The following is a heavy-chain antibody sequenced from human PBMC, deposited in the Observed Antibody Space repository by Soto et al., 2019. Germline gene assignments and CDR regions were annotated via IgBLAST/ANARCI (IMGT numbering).Heavy chain of an antibody. V-gene: IGHV3-23*01. CDR2: ISGSGGST. Sequence: EVQLLESGGGLVQPGGYLRLSCAASGFTFSSYAMSWVRQAPGKGLEWVSAISGSGGSTYYADSVKGRFTISRDNSKNTLYLQMNSLRAEDTAVYYCAKDWSIVVVPAAMRQDNYFDYWGQGTLVTVSS. CDR3: AKDWSIVVVPAAMRQDNYFDY. J-gene: IGHJ4*02. D-gene: IGHD2-2*01. CDR1: GFTFSSYA.